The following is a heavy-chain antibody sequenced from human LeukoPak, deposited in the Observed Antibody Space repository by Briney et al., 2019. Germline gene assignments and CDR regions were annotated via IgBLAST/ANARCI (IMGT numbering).Heavy chain of an antibody. CDR2: FDPEDGET. CDR1: GYTLTELS. J-gene: IGHJ4*02. CDR3: ATVAAAGTRSYYFDY. V-gene: IGHV1-24*01. D-gene: IGHD6-13*01. Sequence: ASVKVSCKVSGYTLTELSMHWVRQAPGKGLEWMGGFDPEDGETIYAQKFQGRVTMAEDTSTDTAYMGLSSLRSEDTAVYYCATVAAAGTRSYYFDYWGQGTLVTVSS.